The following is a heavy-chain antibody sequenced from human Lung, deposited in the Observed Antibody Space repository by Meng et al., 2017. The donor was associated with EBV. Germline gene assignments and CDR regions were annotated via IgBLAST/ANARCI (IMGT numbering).Heavy chain of an antibody. CDR2: IYWDDDK. J-gene: IGHJ5*02. CDR3: ALFTRSWFDP. CDR1: GFSLSTSEVG. Sequence: TFIYSVPPLVTPTQTLTLTRTLSGFSLSTSEVGVGWIRQPPGKALEWLAVIYWDDDKRYSPSLKSRLTITKDTSKNQVVLTLTNMDPVDTATYYCALFTRSWFDPWGQGTLVTVSS. D-gene: IGHD2-2*01. V-gene: IGHV2-5*02.